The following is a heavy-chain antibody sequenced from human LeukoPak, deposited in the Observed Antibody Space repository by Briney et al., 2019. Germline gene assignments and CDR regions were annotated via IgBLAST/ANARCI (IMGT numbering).Heavy chain of an antibody. CDR2: INPSGGST. J-gene: IGHJ4*02. Sequence: ASVKVSCKASGYTFTSYYMHWVRQAPGQGLEWMGIINPSGGSTSYAQKFQGRVTMTRDTSTSTVYMELSSLRSEDTAVYYCATDLAETLTIFEVAVTDYWGQGTLVTVSS. V-gene: IGHV1-46*01. CDR1: GYTFTSYY. D-gene: IGHD3-3*01. CDR3: ATDLAETLTIFEVAVTDY.